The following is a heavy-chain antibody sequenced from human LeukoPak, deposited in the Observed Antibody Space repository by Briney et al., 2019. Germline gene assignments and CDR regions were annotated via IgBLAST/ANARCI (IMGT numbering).Heavy chain of an antibody. CDR3: ATIMPGNIYGCFDF. Sequence: SETLSLTCSVSDVSISSHYWSWLRQPPGKGLEWIAYMRDTVNTKDNPSFKSRLTLSADTSKNQFSLRLSSVTAADSAVYYCATIMPGNIYGCFDFWGQGILVTVSS. CDR2: MRDTVNT. J-gene: IGHJ4*02. D-gene: IGHD5-18*01. V-gene: IGHV4-59*11. CDR1: DVSISSHY.